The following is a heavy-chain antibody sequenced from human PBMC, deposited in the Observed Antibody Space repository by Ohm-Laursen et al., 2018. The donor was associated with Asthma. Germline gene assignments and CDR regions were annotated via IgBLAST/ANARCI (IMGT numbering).Heavy chain of an antibody. CDR2: INTNTGNP. D-gene: IGHD3-10*01. J-gene: IGHJ4*02. CDR1: GGTFSNYV. CDR3: ARDRGGAPFDY. V-gene: IGHV7-4-1*02. Sequence: SVKVSCKSSGGTFSNYVIGWVRQAPGQGLEWMGWINTNTGNPTYAQGFTGRFVFSLDTSVSTAYLQISSLKAEDTAVYYCARDRGGAPFDYWGQGTLVTVSS.